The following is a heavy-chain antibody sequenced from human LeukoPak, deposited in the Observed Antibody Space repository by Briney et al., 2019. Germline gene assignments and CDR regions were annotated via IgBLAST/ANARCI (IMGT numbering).Heavy chain of an antibody. V-gene: IGHV3-66*01. CDR1: GFXVSSNY. J-gene: IGHJ3*02. CDR3: ARVTFNYYGSGDAFDM. D-gene: IGHD3-10*01. CDR2: IYSDGRT. Sequence: GGSLRLSCAASGFXVSSNYMSWVRQAPGKGLEWVSVIYSDGRTYYADSVKARFTISRDNSKNMLYLQMNSLRAEDTAVYYCARVTFNYYGSGDAFDMWGQGTMVTVSS.